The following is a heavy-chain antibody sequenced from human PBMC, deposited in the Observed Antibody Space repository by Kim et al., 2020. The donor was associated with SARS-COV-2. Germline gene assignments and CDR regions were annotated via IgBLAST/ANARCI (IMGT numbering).Heavy chain of an antibody. J-gene: IGHJ4*02. Sequence: NTKYSQKFQGRVTITRDTSASTAYMELSSLRSEDTAVYYCASLGYSGYEYWGQGTLVTVSS. CDR2: NT. D-gene: IGHD5-12*01. CDR3: ASLGYSGYEY. V-gene: IGHV1-3*01.